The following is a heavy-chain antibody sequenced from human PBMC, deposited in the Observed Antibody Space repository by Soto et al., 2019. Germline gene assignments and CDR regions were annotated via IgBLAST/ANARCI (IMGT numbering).Heavy chain of an antibody. D-gene: IGHD3-10*01. CDR2: IGTAGDT. V-gene: IGHV3-13*01. CDR3: ARETSGASGSYYAFDY. J-gene: IGHJ4*02. Sequence: EVQLVESGGGLVQPGGSLRLSCAASGFTFSSYDMHWVRQATGKGLEWVSAIGTAGDTYYPGSVKGRFTISRENAKNSLYLQMNSLRAEDTAVYYCARETSGASGSYYAFDYWGQGTLVTVSS. CDR1: GFTFSSYD.